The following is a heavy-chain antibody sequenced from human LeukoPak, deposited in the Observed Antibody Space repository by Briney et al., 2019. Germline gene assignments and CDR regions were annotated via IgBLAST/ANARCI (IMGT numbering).Heavy chain of an antibody. CDR2: ISSSSSTI. V-gene: IGHV3-48*01. Sequence: GGSLRLSCAASGFTFSSYSMNWVRQAPGKGLEWVSYISSSSSTIYYADSVKGRFTISRDNSKNTLYLQMNSLRAEDTAVYYCARVSGWYGDYFDYWGQGTLVTVSS. J-gene: IGHJ4*02. CDR1: GFTFSSYS. D-gene: IGHD6-19*01. CDR3: ARVSGWYGDYFDY.